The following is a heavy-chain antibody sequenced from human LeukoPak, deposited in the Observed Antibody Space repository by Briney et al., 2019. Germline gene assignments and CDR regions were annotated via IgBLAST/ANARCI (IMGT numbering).Heavy chain of an antibody. CDR2: IRYDGSNK. D-gene: IGHD1-26*01. Sequence: PGGSLRLSCAASGFTFSSYGMHWVRQAPGKGLEWVAFIRYDGSNKYYADSVKGRFTISRDNSKNTLYLQMNSLRAEDTAVYYCARAHSGSYFAFDIWGQGTMVTVSS. CDR3: ARAHSGSYFAFDI. CDR1: GFTFSSYG. J-gene: IGHJ3*02. V-gene: IGHV3-30*02.